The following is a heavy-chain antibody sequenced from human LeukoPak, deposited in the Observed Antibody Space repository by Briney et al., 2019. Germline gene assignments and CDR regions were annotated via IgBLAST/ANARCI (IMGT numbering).Heavy chain of an antibody. CDR2: IYTSGST. V-gene: IGHV4-4*09. D-gene: IGHD1-26*01. CDR1: GGSISSYY. CDR3: ARRASGSYAYWWFDP. Sequence: SETLSLTCTVSGGSISSYYWSWIRQPPGKGLEWIGYIYTSGSTNYNPSLKSRVTISVDASKNQFSLKLSSVTAADTAVYYCARRASGSYAYWWFDPWGQGTLVTVSS. J-gene: IGHJ5*02.